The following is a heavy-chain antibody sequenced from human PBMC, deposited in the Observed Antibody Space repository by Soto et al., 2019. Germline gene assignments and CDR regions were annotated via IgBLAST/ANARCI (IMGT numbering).Heavy chain of an antibody. CDR2: ISSSSSYI. Sequence: GGSLRLSCAASGFTFSSYAMSWVRQAPGKGLEWVSSISSSSSYIYYADSVKGRFTISRDNARNSLYLQMNSLRAEDTAVYYCARDVSYGYLPVYWGQGTLVTVSS. CDR1: GFTFSSYA. J-gene: IGHJ4*02. CDR3: ARDVSYGYLPVY. V-gene: IGHV3-21*01. D-gene: IGHD5-18*01.